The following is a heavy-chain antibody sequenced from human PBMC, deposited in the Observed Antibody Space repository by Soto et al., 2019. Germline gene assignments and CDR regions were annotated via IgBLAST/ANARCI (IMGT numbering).Heavy chain of an antibody. CDR3: ARVPGP. V-gene: IGHV4-30-2*01. J-gene: IGHJ5*02. CDR1: GGSISSGGYS. CDR2: IYHSGST. Sequence: QLQLQVSGSGLVKPSQTLSLTCAVSGGSISSGGYSWSWIRQPPGKGLEWIGYIYHSGSTYYNSSLKSRVTISVDRSKNQFSLKLSSVTAADTAVYYCARVPGPWGQGTLVTVSS. D-gene: IGHD3-10*01.